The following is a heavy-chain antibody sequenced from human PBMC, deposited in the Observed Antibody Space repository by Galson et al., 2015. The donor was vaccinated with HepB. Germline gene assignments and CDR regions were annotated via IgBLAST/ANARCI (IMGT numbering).Heavy chain of an antibody. CDR1: GFTFSSFA. CDR3: AKTSNKASTGG. Sequence: SLRLSCAASGFTFSSFAMTWVRQAPGKGLEWVSGISSSGGSTYYADSVKGRFTISRDNSKNTLYFQMNSLRAEDTAVYYCAKTSNKASTGGWGEGTLVTVSS. CDR2: ISSSGGST. J-gene: IGHJ4*02. D-gene: IGHD5/OR15-5a*01. V-gene: IGHV3-23*01.